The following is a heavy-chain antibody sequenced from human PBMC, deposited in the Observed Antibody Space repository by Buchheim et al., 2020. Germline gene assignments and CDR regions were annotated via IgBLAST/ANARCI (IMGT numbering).Heavy chain of an antibody. V-gene: IGHV3-15*01. Sequence: EVQLVESGGGLVKPGGSLRLSCEASGFTFSNAWMSWVRQAPGKGLEWVGRIKTKTGGGTTDYAAPVKGRFTISRDDSKNTLYLQMNSLKTEDTAVYYCTTDFWTLNRGYWGQGTL. D-gene: IGHD3/OR15-3a*01. CDR2: IKTKTGGGTT. CDR1: GFTFSNAW. J-gene: IGHJ4*02. CDR3: TTDFWTLNRGY.